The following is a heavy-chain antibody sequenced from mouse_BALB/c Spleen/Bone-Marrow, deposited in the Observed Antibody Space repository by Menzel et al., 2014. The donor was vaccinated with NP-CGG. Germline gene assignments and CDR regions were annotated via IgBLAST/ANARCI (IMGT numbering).Heavy chain of an antibody. D-gene: IGHD2-4*01. Sequence: VQLQQSGAELGMPGASVKMSCKASGYTFTDNWIYWVKQRPGQGLEWIGAIDTSDSYTNYNQKLMGKASLTVDASSSTAYVQVSSLTSDDSAVYYCARGGHDFSLDYWGQGTSVTVSS. J-gene: IGHJ4*01. CDR1: GYTFTDNW. CDR3: ARGGHDFSLDY. CDR2: IDTSDSYT. V-gene: IGHV1-69*01.